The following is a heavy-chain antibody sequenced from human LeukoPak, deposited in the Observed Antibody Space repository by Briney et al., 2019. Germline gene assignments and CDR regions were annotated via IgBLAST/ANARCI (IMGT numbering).Heavy chain of an antibody. Sequence: GGSLRLSCAASGFTFSSYWMHWVRQAPGKGLVWVSRTNSDGSSTSYADSVKGRFTISRDNAKNTLYLQMNSLRAEDTAVFYCARSGTPYSSSWAGIDYWGQGTLVTVSS. CDR3: ARSGTPYSSSWAGIDY. J-gene: IGHJ4*02. V-gene: IGHV3-74*01. CDR2: TNSDGSST. CDR1: GFTFSSYW. D-gene: IGHD6-13*01.